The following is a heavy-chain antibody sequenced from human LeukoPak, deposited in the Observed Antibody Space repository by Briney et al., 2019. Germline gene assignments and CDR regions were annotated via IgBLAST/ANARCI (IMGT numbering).Heavy chain of an antibody. Sequence: GGSLRLSCAASGFTFSSYGMHWVRQAPDKGLEWVAFTWSDGTDKYYADSVKGRFTISRDNSKNTLYLQMNSLRAEDTAIYYCARGETGYDAFDIWGQGTMVTISS. CDR2: TWSDGTDK. D-gene: IGHD3-10*01. CDR1: GFTFSSYG. J-gene: IGHJ3*02. CDR3: ARGETGYDAFDI. V-gene: IGHV3-33*01.